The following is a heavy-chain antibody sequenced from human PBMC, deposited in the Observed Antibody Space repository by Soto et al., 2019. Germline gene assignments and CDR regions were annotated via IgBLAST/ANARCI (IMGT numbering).Heavy chain of an antibody. J-gene: IGHJ4*02. V-gene: IGHV1-8*02. Sequence: ASVKVSCKASGYTFSSYYMNWVRQAPGQGLEWMGWMNPNSGNTGYAQKFQGRVTMTRNTSISTAYMELSSLRSEDTAVYYCARGRDGGYGYYHFDYWGQGTLVTVSS. CDR1: GYTFSSYY. CDR3: ARGRDGGYGYYHFDY. D-gene: IGHD5-12*01. CDR2: MNPNSGNT.